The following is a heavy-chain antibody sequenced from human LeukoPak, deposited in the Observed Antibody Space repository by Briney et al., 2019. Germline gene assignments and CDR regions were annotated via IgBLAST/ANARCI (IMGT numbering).Heavy chain of an antibody. CDR3: ARDFDTSGYSFDY. D-gene: IGHD3-22*01. J-gene: IGHJ4*02. Sequence: QPGGSLRLSCASSGFTFSSYSMNWVRQAPGKGLEWVSYISGSSRVIYYADSVKGRFTISRDNSKNSLYLQMNSLRDEDTAVYYCARDFDTSGYSFDYWGQGTLVTVPS. CDR2: ISGSSRVI. CDR1: GFTFSSYS. V-gene: IGHV3-48*02.